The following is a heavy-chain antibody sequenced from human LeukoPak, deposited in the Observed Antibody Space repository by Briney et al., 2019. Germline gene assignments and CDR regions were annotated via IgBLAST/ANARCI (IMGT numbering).Heavy chain of an antibody. Sequence: QAGGSLRLSCAASGFTFSSYSMNWVRQAPGKGLEWVSLISWDGGSTYYADSVKGRFTISRDNSKNSLYPQMNSLRTEDTALYYCAKASNWNDGYFDYWGQGTLVTVSS. J-gene: IGHJ4*02. V-gene: IGHV3-43*01. D-gene: IGHD1-20*01. CDR2: ISWDGGST. CDR1: GFTFSSYS. CDR3: AKASNWNDGYFDY.